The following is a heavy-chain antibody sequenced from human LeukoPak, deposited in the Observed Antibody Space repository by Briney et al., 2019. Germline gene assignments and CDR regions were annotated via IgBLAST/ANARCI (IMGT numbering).Heavy chain of an antibody. D-gene: IGHD5-12*01. J-gene: IGHJ1*01. CDR3: AHTPPGGYSGYDPTGYFQH. CDR1: GFSLSTNGVG. CDR2: IYWDDDK. Sequence: SGPPLVNPTQTLTLTCTFSGFSLSTNGVGVGWIRQPPGKALEWLALIYWDDDKRYSPSLKSRLTITKDTSKNQVVLTMTNMDPVDTATYFCAHTPPGGYSGYDPTGYFQHWGQGTLVTVSS. V-gene: IGHV2-5*02.